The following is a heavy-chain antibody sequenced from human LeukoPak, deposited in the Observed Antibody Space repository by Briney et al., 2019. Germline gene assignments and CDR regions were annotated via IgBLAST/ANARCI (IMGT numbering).Heavy chain of an antibody. J-gene: IGHJ6*03. CDR3: AGTYKYYYYYYMDV. Sequence: SETLSLTCSVSGDSISSVHYYWSWIRQTPGKGLEWVGHIYYTGSTDYNPSLKSRVTISVDTSKNQFSLKLSSVTAADTAVYYCAGTYKYYYYYYMDVWGKGTTVTISS. CDR2: IYYTGST. CDR1: GDSISSVHYY. V-gene: IGHV4-61*01. D-gene: IGHD1-14*01.